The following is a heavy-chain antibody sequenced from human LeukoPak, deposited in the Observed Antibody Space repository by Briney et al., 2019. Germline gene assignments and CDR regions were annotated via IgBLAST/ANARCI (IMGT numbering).Heavy chain of an antibody. J-gene: IGHJ4*02. V-gene: IGHV3-23*01. CDR1: GFTFSSFA. CDR3: ARGGKTYYFDS. Sequence: PGGSLRLSCAASGFTFSSFAMSWIRQAPGKGLEWVSTISGSGDITHYADSVKGRFTISRDNSKNTLYVQMNSLRADDTAVYYCARGGKTYYFDSWGQGTLVTVSS. D-gene: IGHD3-16*01. CDR2: ISGSGDIT.